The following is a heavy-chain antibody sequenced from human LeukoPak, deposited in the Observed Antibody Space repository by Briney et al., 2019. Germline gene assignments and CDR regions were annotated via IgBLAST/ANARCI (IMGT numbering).Heavy chain of an antibody. J-gene: IGHJ4*02. CDR3: ARDRSYYDSSGYY. V-gene: IGHV3-48*03. Sequence: GGSLRLSCAASGSTFSSYEMNWVRQAPGKGLEWVSYISSSGSTIYYADSVKGRFTISRDNAKNSLYLQMNSLRAEDTAVYYCARDRSYYDSSGYYWGQGTLVTVSS. CDR2: ISSSGSTI. CDR1: GSTFSSYE. D-gene: IGHD3-22*01.